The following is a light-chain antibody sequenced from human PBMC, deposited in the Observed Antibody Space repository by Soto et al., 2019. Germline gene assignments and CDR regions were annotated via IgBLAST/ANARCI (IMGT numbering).Light chain of an antibody. V-gene: IGLV1-40*01. CDR1: SSNLGAGYD. CDR3: QAYDYSLTASW. J-gene: IGLJ3*02. CDR2: GNR. Sequence: QSVLTQPPSVSGAPGQRVTISCTGNSSNLGAGYDVYWYQQLPGAAPKLVIFGNRNRPSGVPERFSRSMSPTSASLAITWRQAEDEADYYCQAYDYSLTASWFGGGPRLTVL.